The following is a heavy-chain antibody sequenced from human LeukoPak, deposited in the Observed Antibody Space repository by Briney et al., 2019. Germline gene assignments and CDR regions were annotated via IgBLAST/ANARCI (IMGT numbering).Heavy chain of an antibody. CDR1: GRSFSGYY. D-gene: IGHD2-15*01. J-gene: IGHJ2*01. CDR2: INHSGST. CDR3: ARRRVVVVAATVPSLKRYWYFDL. Sequence: PSETLSLTCAVHGRSFSGYYWSWIRQPPGKGLEWIGAINHSGSTNYNPSLKSRVTISVDTSKNQFSLKLSSVTAADTAVYYCARRRVVVVAATVPSLKRYWYFDLWGRGTLVTVSS. V-gene: IGHV4-34*01.